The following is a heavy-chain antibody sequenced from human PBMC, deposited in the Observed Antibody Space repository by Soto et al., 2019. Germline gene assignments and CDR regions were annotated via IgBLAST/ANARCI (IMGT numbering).Heavy chain of an antibody. CDR1: GGSISSSSYY. CDR2: IYYSGST. Sequence: SETLSLTCTVFGGSISSSSYYWGWIRQPPGKGLEWIGSIYYSGSTYYNPSLKSRVTISVDTSKNQFSLKLSSVTAADTAVYYCARRRGYCSGGSCYSEDAFDIWGQGTMVTVSS. D-gene: IGHD2-15*01. CDR3: ARRRGYCSGGSCYSEDAFDI. J-gene: IGHJ3*02. V-gene: IGHV4-39*01.